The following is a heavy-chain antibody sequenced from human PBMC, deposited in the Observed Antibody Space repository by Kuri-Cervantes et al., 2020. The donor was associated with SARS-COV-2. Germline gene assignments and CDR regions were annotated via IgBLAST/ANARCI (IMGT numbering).Heavy chain of an antibody. CDR2: FDPEDGET. Sequence: ASVKVSCKASGYTFTSYGISWVRQAPGQGLEWMGGFDPEDGETIYAQKFQGRVTMTEDTSTDTAYMELSSLRSEDTAVYYCATAPKEWLFFDYWGQGTLVTVSS. CDR1: GYTFTSYG. V-gene: IGHV1-24*01. J-gene: IGHJ4*02. CDR3: ATAPKEWLFFDY. D-gene: IGHD3-3*01.